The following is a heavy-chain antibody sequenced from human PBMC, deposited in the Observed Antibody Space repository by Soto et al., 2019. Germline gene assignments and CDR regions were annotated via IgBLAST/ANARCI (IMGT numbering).Heavy chain of an antibody. D-gene: IGHD6-19*01. V-gene: IGHV1-69*04. CDR1: GGTFSSYT. Sequence: SVKVSCKASGGTFSSYTISWVRQAPGQGLEWMGRIIPILGIANYAQKFQGRVTITADKSTSTAYMELSSLRSEDTAVYYCARDTSSGWYYFDYWGQGTLVTVS. J-gene: IGHJ4*02. CDR2: IIPILGIA. CDR3: ARDTSSGWYYFDY.